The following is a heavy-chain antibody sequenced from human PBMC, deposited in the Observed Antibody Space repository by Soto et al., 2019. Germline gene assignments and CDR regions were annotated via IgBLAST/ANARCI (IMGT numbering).Heavy chain of an antibody. Sequence: GGSLRLSCAPSGFRFSDFGMHWVRQAPGKGLEWVAAISHDGSNQYYGDSVKGRFSISRDHSNNRLYLQMNNLKVEDSAIYYCAKETRSRAVTATRVNGMDVWGQGTTVTVSS. V-gene: IGHV3-30*18. CDR1: GFRFSDFG. CDR3: AKETRSRAVTATRVNGMDV. D-gene: IGHD2-21*02. J-gene: IGHJ6*02. CDR2: ISHDGSNQ.